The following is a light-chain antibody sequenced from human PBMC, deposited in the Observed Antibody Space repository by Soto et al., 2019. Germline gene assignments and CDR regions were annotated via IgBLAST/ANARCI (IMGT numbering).Light chain of an antibody. J-gene: IGKJ2*01. V-gene: IGKV3-20*01. Sequence: EIVLTQSPGTLSSSPGERATLSCRASQSVSSSHLAGYQQKPGQAPRLLIYGASSRATGIQDRFSGSGSGTDFTLTISRLEPEDFAVYFCQQYGDSPMYTFGQGTKLEI. CDR3: QQYGDSPMYT. CDR1: QSVSSSH. CDR2: GAS.